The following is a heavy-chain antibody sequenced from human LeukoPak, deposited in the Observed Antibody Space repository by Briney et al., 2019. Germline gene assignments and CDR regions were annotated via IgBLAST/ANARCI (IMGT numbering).Heavy chain of an antibody. J-gene: IGHJ4*02. Sequence: PGGSLRLSCAASGFTSSSYAMSWVRQAPGKGLEWVSAISGSGGSTYYADSVKGRFTISRDNSKSTLYLQMNSLRAEDTAVYYCAKGGRYSYGFTFDYWGQGTLVTVSS. CDR2: ISGSGGST. CDR1: GFTSSSYA. V-gene: IGHV3-23*01. D-gene: IGHD5-18*01. CDR3: AKGGRYSYGFTFDY.